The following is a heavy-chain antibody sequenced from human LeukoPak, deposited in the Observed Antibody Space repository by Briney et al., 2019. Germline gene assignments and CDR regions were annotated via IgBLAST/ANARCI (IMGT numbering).Heavy chain of an antibody. J-gene: IGHJ4*02. CDR2: IWYDGSNK. Sequence: GGSLRLSCAASGFTFSSYGMHWVRQAPGKGLEWVAVIWYDGSNKYYADSVKGRFTISRDNSKNTLYLQMNSLRAEDTAVYYCARGTPPYYFDYWGQGTLVTVSS. CDR3: ARGTPPYYFDY. V-gene: IGHV3-33*01. CDR1: GFTFSSYG.